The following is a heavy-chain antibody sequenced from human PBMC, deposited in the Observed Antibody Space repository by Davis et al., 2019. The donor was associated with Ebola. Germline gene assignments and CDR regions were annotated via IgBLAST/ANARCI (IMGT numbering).Heavy chain of an antibody. CDR2: IYSGGGT. J-gene: IGHJ3*02. D-gene: IGHD6-19*01. V-gene: IGHV3-66*01. CDR3: ARGIMIPVAGTGFAFDI. CDR1: GFTVSANY. Sequence: PGGSLRLSCAVSGFTVSANYISWVRQAPGKGLEWVSVIYSGGGTHYADSLKGRFTITRDNSRNALYLHMNTLRVEDTAVYYCARGIMIPVAGTGFAFDIWGQGTMVTVSS.